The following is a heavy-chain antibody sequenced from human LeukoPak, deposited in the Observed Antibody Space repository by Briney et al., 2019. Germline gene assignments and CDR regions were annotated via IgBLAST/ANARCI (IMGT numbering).Heavy chain of an antibody. Sequence: SETLSLTCTVSGGSMTSNTYYWGWIRQPPGKGLEWIGSIYYSGSTYYNSSLKSRVTISVDTSKNQFSLKLSSVTAADTAVYYCARRGNLGIIQFRGLDYWGQGTLVTVSS. V-gene: IGHV4-39*07. CDR1: GGSMTSNTYY. CDR2: IYYSGST. CDR3: ARRGNLGIIQFRGLDY. D-gene: IGHD3-9*01. J-gene: IGHJ4*02.